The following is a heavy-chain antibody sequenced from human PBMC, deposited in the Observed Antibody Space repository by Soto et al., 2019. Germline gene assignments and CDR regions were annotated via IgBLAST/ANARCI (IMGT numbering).Heavy chain of an antibody. CDR3: AREASLYYYYGMDV. V-gene: IGHV3-33*01. CDR1: GFTFSSYG. CDR2: IWYDGSNK. J-gene: IGHJ6*02. D-gene: IGHD2-2*01. Sequence: GGSLRLSCAASGFTFSSYGMHWVRQAPGKGLEWVAVIWYDGSNKYYADSVKGRFTISRDNSKNTLYLQMNSLRAEDTAVYYCAREASLYYYYGMDVWGQGTTVTVSS.